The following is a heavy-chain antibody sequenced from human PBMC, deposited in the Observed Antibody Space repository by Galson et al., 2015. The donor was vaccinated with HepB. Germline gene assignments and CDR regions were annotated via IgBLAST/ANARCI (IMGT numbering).Heavy chain of an antibody. D-gene: IGHD3-3*01. CDR2: IYYGRST. CDR1: GGSVNSGSYF. Sequence: TLSLTCTVSGGSVNSGSYFWTWIRQPPGKGLECIGYIYYGRSTNCNPSLKSRVTLSVDTPKNQFSLKLRSVTAADTAVYYCAGVRIKDHFNFWSDSTNTEAGMDLWGQGTTVTVSS. CDR3: AGVRIKDHFNFWSDSTNTEAGMDL. J-gene: IGHJ6*02. V-gene: IGHV4-61*01.